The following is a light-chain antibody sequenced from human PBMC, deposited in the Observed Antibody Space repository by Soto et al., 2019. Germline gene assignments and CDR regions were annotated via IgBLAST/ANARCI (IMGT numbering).Light chain of an antibody. J-gene: IGLJ1*01. CDR3: CSYAARDLPYV. CDR1: GSDIGGYRF. Sequence: QSVLTQPASVSGSPGQSITISCTGSGSDIGGYRFVSWYQQHPGKTPKLLIFEVTKRPSGVSDRFSGSKSGKRASLTISGLQAEDEADYYCCSYAARDLPYVFGTGTKVTVL. CDR2: EVT. V-gene: IGLV2-23*02.